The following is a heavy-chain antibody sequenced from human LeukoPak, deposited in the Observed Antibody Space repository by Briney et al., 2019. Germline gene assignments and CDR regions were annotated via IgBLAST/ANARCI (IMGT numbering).Heavy chain of an antibody. CDR1: GFTFNSYA. CDR2: ISASGGTT. D-gene: IGHD2-15*01. CDR3: AKAGGQDIADYYGMDV. J-gene: IGHJ6*02. Sequence: PGGSLRLSCAASGFTFNSYAMSWVLQAPGKGLEWVSAISASGGTTYYADSVKGRFTISRDNSKNTLYLQMNSLRVDDTAVYYCAKAGGQDIADYYGMDVWGQGTTVTVSS. V-gene: IGHV3-23*01.